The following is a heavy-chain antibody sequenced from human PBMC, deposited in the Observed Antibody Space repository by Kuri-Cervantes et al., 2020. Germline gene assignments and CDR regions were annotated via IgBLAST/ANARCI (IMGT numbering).Heavy chain of an antibody. CDR3: AKDWGHCSGGSCYTDLFDY. CDR2: ISWNSGSI. J-gene: IGHJ4*02. Sequence: GGSLRLSCAASGFTFSSYSMNWVRQAPGKGLEWVSGISWNSGSIGYADSVKGRFTISRDNAKNSLYLQMNSLRAEDTALYYCAKDWGHCSGGSCYTDLFDYWGQGTLVTVSS. V-gene: IGHV3-9*01. CDR1: GFTFSSYS. D-gene: IGHD2-15*01.